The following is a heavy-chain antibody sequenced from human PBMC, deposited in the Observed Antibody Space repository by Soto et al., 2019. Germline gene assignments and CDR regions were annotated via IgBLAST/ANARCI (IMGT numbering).Heavy chain of an antibody. V-gene: IGHV3-7*05. CDR2: IKQDGSEK. Sequence: PGGSLRLSCAASGFTFSSYWMSWVRQAPGKGLEWVANIKQDGSEKYYVDSVKGRFTISRDNAKNSLYLQMNSLRAEDTAVYYCARKLRFLEWLLSPYYYGMDVWGQGTTVTVSS. CDR1: GFTFSSYW. CDR3: ARKLRFLEWLLSPYYYGMDV. J-gene: IGHJ6*02. D-gene: IGHD3-3*01.